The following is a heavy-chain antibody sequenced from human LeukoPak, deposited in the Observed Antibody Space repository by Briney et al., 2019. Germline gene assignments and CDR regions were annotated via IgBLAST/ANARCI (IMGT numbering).Heavy chain of an antibody. CDR1: GGSISSYY. Sequence: KSSETLSLTCTVSGGSISSYYWSWIRQPPGKGLEWIGYIYYSGSTNYNPSLKSRVTISVDTPKNQFSLKLSSVTAADTAVYYCARAVDIAARPWWFDPWGQGTLVTVSS. CDR2: IYYSGST. J-gene: IGHJ5*02. D-gene: IGHD6-6*01. CDR3: ARAVDIAARPWWFDP. V-gene: IGHV4-59*01.